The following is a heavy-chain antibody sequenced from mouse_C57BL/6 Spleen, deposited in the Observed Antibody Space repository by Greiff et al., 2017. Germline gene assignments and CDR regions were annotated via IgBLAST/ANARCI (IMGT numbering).Heavy chain of an antibody. J-gene: IGHJ2*01. V-gene: IGHV1-53*01. CDR3: ARCPYYYGSSQYYFDY. CDR2: INPSNGGT. D-gene: IGHD1-1*01. CDR1: GYTFTSYW. Sequence: QVQLKQPGTELVKPGASVKLSCKASGYTFTSYWMHWVKQRPGQGLEWIGNINPSNGGTNYTEKFKSKATLTVDKSSSTAYMQLSSLTSEDSAVYYCARCPYYYGSSQYYFDYWGQGTTLTVSS.